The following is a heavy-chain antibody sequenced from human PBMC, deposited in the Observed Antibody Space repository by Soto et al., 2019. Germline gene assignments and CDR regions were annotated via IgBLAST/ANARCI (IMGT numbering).Heavy chain of an antibody. V-gene: IGHV3-49*03. Sequence: GGSLRLSCTASGFTFGDYAMSWFRQAPGKGLEWVGFIRSKAYGGTTEYAASVKGRFTISRDDSKSIAYLQMNSLKTEDTAVYYCTRWVVVVAAKRGAFDIWGQGTMVTVSS. D-gene: IGHD2-15*01. J-gene: IGHJ3*02. CDR1: GFTFGDYA. CDR3: TRWVVVVAAKRGAFDI. CDR2: IRSKAYGGTT.